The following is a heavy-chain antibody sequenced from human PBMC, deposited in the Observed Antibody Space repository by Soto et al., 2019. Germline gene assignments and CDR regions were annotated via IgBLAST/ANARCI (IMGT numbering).Heavy chain of an antibody. D-gene: IGHD2-8*01. V-gene: IGHV4-34*01. CDR2: INHSGST. CDR1: GGSFSGYY. J-gene: IGHJ4*02. CDR3: ARSGGMVTLDY. Sequence: SETLSLTCAVYGGSFSGYYWSWIRQPPGKGLEWIGEINHSGSTNYNPSLKSRVTISVDTSKNQFSLKLSSVTAADTAVYYCARSGGMVTLDYWGQGTLVTVSS.